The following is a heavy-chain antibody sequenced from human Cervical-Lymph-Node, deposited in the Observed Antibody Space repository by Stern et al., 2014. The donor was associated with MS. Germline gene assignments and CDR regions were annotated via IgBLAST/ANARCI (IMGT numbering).Heavy chain of an antibody. CDR1: GFNFDDYA. Sequence: EVQLLESGGGLVQPGRSLRLSCDASGFNFDDYAMHWVRQAPGKGLEWVSSITWHSVTIHYADSVKGRFTISRGTAKVFLQMNSLRPDDTAFYYCAKGSSGSYIRGRLGYLESWGQGTLVTVSS. CDR2: ITWHSVTI. CDR3: AKGSSGSYIRGRLGYLES. J-gene: IGHJ4*02. V-gene: IGHV3-9*01. D-gene: IGHD1-26*01.